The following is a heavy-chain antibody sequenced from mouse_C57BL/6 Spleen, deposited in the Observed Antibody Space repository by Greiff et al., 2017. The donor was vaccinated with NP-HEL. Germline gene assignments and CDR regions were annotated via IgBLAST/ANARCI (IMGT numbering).Heavy chain of an antibody. J-gene: IGHJ2*01. CDR3: ARGLFDY. CDR1: GYTFTSYW. Sequence: QVQLQQSGAELVKPGASVKLSCKASGYTFTSYWMQWVKQRPGQGLEWIGEIDPSDSYTNYNQKFKGKATLTVDTSSSTAYMQLSSLTSEDSAVYYCARGLFDYWGQGTTLTVSS. V-gene: IGHV1-50*01. CDR2: IDPSDSYT.